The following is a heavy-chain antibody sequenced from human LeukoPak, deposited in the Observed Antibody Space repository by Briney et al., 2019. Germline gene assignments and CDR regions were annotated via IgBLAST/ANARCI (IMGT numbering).Heavy chain of an antibody. V-gene: IGHV3-23*01. CDR1: AFALSSYA. D-gene: IGHD3-10*01. CDR2: ISVGGSNT. J-gene: IGHJ6*03. Sequence: ASLRLSFAATAFALSSYAIIWVRQAPGKGPESVSSISVGGSNTYYADSVKVRLTISRDKSQNMSNVQKNSLKDEDTTIYYCAKCAGDDYYYMDVWGKGTTVTGSS. CDR3: AKCAGDDYYYMDV.